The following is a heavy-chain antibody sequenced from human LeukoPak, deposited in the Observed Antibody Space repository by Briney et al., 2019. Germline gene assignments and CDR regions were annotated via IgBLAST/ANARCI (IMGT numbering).Heavy chain of an antibody. D-gene: IGHD3-10*01. CDR1: GFTFSSYA. CDR3: ARDLASKGNYFGSGSFQFDP. V-gene: IGHV3-30*04. Sequence: GGSLRLSCAASGFTFSSYAVHWVRQAPGKGLEWVAVISYDGSKKYYADSVKGRFTISRDNSKNTMYLQMNSLRAEDTAVYYCARDLASKGNYFGSGSFQFDPWGQGTLVTVSS. J-gene: IGHJ5*02. CDR2: ISYDGSKK.